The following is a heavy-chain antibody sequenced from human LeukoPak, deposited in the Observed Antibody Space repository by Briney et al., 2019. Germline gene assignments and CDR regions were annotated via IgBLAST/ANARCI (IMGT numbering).Heavy chain of an antibody. J-gene: IGHJ4*02. CDR1: GGSFSGYY. CDR3: ARGPKDIVVVPAAILDY. V-gene: IGHV4-34*01. Sequence: SETMSLTCAVYGGSFSGYYWSWIRQPPGKGLEWIGEINHSGSTNYNPYLKSRVTISVDTSKNQFSLKLSSVTAADTAVYYCARGPKDIVVVPAAILDYWGQGTLVTVSS. D-gene: IGHD2-2*01. CDR2: INHSGST.